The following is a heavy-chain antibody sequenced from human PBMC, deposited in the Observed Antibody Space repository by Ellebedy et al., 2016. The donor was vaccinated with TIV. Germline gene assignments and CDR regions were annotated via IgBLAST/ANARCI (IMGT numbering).Heavy chain of an antibody. V-gene: IGHV4-59*11. CDR1: GGSITNHH. Sequence: SETLSLTCTVSGGSITNHHWSWIRQSPGKGPEWIGHIKYNGNTDYNPSFKSRVTMSLQTPRSQFSLMLRSVTAADTATYYCARESSSYSGYDDRFYDYMDVWGRGIRVAVSS. CDR3: ARESSSYSGYDDRFYDYMDV. J-gene: IGHJ6*03. D-gene: IGHD2-15*01. CDR2: IKYNGNT.